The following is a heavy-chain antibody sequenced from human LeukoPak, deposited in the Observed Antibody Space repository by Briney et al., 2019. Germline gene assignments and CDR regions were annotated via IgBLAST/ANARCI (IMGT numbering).Heavy chain of an antibody. D-gene: IGHD4-11*01. Sequence: PGGSLRLSCAASGFTFDDYAMHWVRQAPGKVLEWVSGISWNSGSIGYADSVKGRFTISRDNAKNSLYLQMNSLRAEDTAVYYCARGTPTTRDFDYWGQGTLVTVSS. CDR1: GFTFDDYA. V-gene: IGHV3-9*01. CDR2: ISWNSGSI. CDR3: ARGTPTTRDFDY. J-gene: IGHJ4*02.